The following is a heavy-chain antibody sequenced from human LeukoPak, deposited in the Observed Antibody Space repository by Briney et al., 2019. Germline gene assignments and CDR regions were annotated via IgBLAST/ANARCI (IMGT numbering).Heavy chain of an antibody. Sequence: SETLSLTCADYGGSFSGYYWSWIRQPPGKGLEWIGEINHSGSTNYNPSLKSRVTISVDTSKNQFSLKLSSVTAADTAVYYCARRGTMVRGVILLDYYYMDVGGKGTTVTISS. CDR3: ARRGTMVRGVILLDYYYMDV. V-gene: IGHV4-34*01. J-gene: IGHJ6*03. CDR1: GGSFSGYY. D-gene: IGHD3-10*01. CDR2: INHSGST.